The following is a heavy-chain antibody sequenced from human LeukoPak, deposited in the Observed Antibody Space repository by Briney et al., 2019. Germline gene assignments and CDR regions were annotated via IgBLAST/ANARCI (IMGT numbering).Heavy chain of an antibody. CDR2: INPNSGGT. Sequence: ASVTVSCKASGYTFTDNYMHWVRQAPGQGLECMGWINPNSGGTNYAQKFRGRVTMTRDTSISTAYMELSRPTFDDTAIYYCARERCSGGSCYATVDYWGQGTLVTVSS. V-gene: IGHV1-2*02. CDR3: ARERCSGGSCYATVDY. D-gene: IGHD2-15*01. J-gene: IGHJ4*02. CDR1: GYTFTDNY.